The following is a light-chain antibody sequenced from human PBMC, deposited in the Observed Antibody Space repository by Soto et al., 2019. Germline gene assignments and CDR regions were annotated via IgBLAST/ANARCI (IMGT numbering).Light chain of an antibody. V-gene: IGKV3-20*01. J-gene: IGKJ4*01. CDR2: GAS. CDR3: QQYGNSPPLT. Sequence: EIVLTQSPGTLSLSPGERATLSCRASQSVSSHLAWYQQRPGQAPRLLIYGASSRATGIPDRFSGSGSGTDFTLTISRLEPEDFALYYCQQYGNSPPLTFGGGTKVEIK. CDR1: QSVSSH.